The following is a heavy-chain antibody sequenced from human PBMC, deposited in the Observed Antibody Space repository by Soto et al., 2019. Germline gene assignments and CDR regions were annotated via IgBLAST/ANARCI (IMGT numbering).Heavy chain of an antibody. V-gene: IGHV3-30*18. Sequence: QVQLVESGGGVVQPGRSLRLSCAASGFTLSNFGMHWVRQAPGKGLEWEAVISYDGSNEYYADSVKGRFTISRDNSKNTLYLQMNLLRPEATAVYYCAKERGSSCPIYFYYSYDMDVWAQGTTVTVSS. D-gene: IGHD6-13*01. CDR1: GFTLSNFG. CDR3: AKERGSSCPIYFYYSYDMDV. CDR2: ISYDGSNE. J-gene: IGHJ6*02.